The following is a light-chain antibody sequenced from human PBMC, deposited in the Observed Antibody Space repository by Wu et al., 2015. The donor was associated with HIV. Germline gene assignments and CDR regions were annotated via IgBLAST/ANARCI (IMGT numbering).Light chain of an antibody. V-gene: IGKV3-11*01. J-gene: IGKJ3*01. CDR3: QQRSNWPGFT. CDR1: QSVSSY. Sequence: EIVLTQSPATLSLSPGERATLSCRASQSVSSYLAWYQQKPGQAPRLLIYDASNRATGIPARFSGSGSGTDFTLTISSLEPEDFAVYYCQQRSNWPGFTFGPGTKVD. CDR2: DAS.